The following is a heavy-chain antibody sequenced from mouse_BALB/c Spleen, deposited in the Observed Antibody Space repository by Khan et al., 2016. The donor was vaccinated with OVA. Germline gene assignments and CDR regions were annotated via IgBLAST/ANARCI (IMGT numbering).Heavy chain of an antibody. CDR2: ISYSGST. V-gene: IGHV3-1*02. J-gene: IGHJ2*01. CDR1: GYSITSGYG. Sequence: EVQLQESGPGLVKPSQSLSLTCTVTGYSITSGYGWYWIRQFPGNQLEWMGFISYSGSTNYNPSLKSQISITRDTSKNKFFLQLNSVTTEDTARYCCARTARLEYWGQGTTLTVSS. D-gene: IGHD3-3*01. CDR3: ARTARLEY.